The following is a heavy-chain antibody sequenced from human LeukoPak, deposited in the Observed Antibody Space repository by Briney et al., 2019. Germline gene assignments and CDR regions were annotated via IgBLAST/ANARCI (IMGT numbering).Heavy chain of an antibody. CDR1: GFTVSSNY. CDR3: ARGRPNWYFDL. Sequence: GGSLRLSCAASGFTVSSNYMSWVRQAPGKGLECVSVIYSGGSTYYADSVKGRFTISRDNSKNTLYLQMNSLRAEDTAVYYCARGRPNWYFDLWGRGTLVTVSS. CDR2: IYSGGST. J-gene: IGHJ2*01. V-gene: IGHV3-53*01.